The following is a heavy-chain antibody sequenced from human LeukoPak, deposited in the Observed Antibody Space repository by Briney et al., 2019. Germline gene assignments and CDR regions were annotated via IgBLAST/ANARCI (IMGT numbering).Heavy chain of an antibody. CDR2: IRYDGSNK. CDR3: ANCEHEEWELLSFDY. Sequence: GGSLRLSCAASGFTFSSYWMSWVRQAPGKGLEWVAFIRYDGSNKYYADSVKGRFTISRDNSKNTLYLQMNSLRAEDTAVYYCANCEHEEWELLSFDYWGQGTLVTVSS. J-gene: IGHJ4*02. D-gene: IGHD1-26*01. CDR1: GFTFSSYW. V-gene: IGHV3-30*02.